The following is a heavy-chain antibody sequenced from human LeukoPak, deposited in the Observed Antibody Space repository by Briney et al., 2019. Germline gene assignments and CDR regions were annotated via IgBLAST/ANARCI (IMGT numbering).Heavy chain of an antibody. D-gene: IGHD1-26*01. CDR2: IDGTGGST. CDR1: GFTFSSFV. Sequence: QPGGSLRLSCAASGFTFSSFVMSWVRQAPGKGLEWVSFIDGTGGSTNYADSVKGRFTISRDNSKNTLYLQMNSLRAEDTAVYYCAKDPLVGARGFDYWGQGTLVTVSS. J-gene: IGHJ4*02. V-gene: IGHV3-23*01. CDR3: AKDPLVGARGFDY.